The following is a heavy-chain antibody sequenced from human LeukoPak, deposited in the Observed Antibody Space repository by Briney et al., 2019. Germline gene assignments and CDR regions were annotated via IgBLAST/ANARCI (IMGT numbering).Heavy chain of an antibody. CDR3: ARRPITMVRGVPGWFDP. J-gene: IGHJ5*02. Sequence: GESLKISCKGSGYSFTSYWIGWVRQMPGKGLEWMGIFYPRDSDTRYTPSFQCQVTISADKSISTAYLQWSSLKASDTTMYYCARRPITMVRGVPGWFDPWGQGTLVTVSS. D-gene: IGHD3-10*01. CDR2: FYPRDSDT. V-gene: IGHV5-51*01. CDR1: GYSFTSYW.